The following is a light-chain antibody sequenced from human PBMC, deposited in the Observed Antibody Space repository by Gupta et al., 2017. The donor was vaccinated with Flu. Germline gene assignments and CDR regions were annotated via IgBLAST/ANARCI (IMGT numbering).Light chain of an antibody. CDR2: KVS. CDR1: QSRLFSAGKSY. V-gene: IGKV2-30*01. Sequence: IACRSAQSRLFSAGKSYLNWIQKRLGKPPRRLIYKVSKREPGVPERLSGSGSGTDLTLQIRGVEVEDVGVYYCMQGSGWPWTFGQGTRVEIK. J-gene: IGKJ1*01. CDR3: MQGSGWPWT.